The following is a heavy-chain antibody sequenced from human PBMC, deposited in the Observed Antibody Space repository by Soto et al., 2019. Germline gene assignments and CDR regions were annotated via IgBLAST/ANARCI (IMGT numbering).Heavy chain of an antibody. D-gene: IGHD3-3*01. J-gene: IGHJ6*02. CDR3: AMPNTYYDFWSGGQGFGHHRPISTPTNYYYYGMDV. CDR1: GYTLTELS. CDR2: FDPEDGET. V-gene: IGHV1-24*01. Sequence: GASVKVSCKVSGYTLTELSMHWVRQAPGKGLEWMGGFDPEDGETIYAQKFQGRVTITADESTSTAYMELSSLRSEDTAVYYCAMPNTYYDFWSGGQGFGHHRPISTPTNYYYYGMDVWGQGTTVTVSS.